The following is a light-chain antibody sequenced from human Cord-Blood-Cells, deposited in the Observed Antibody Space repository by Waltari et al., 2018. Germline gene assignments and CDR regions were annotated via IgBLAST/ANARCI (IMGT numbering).Light chain of an antibody. CDR3: SSYAGSNNLV. CDR2: EVS. Sequence: QSALTQPPSASGSPGQSVTISCTGTSSDVGGYNYVSWYQQHPGKAPRLMYYEVSRRPSGVPDRFSGSKAGNTASRTVCGRQAEDEADYYCSSYAGSNNLVFGGGTKLTVL. J-gene: IGLJ2*01. V-gene: IGLV2-8*01. CDR1: SSDVGGYNY.